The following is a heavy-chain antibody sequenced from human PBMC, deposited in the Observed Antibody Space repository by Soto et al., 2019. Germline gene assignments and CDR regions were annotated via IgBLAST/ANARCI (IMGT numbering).Heavy chain of an antibody. CDR1: GSRFSNYV. Sequence: ASVKVSCKVSGSRFSNYVISWVRQAPGHGLEWLGRVIPIFNSTKYAQSFQGRVTITADKSTSTASLELSSLRSDDTAVYYCAREGRGKKAGYNGLVSLGYWGQGTLVTVSS. D-gene: IGHD2-2*02. J-gene: IGHJ4*02. V-gene: IGHV1-69*06. CDR3: AREGRGKKAGYNGLVSLGY. CDR2: VIPIFNST.